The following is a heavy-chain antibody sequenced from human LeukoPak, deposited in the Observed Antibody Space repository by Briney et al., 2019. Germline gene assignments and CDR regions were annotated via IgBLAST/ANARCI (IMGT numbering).Heavy chain of an antibody. CDR2: INPNSGGT. CDR1: GYTFTGYY. D-gene: IGHD5-18*01. Sequence: ASVRVSCKASGYTFTGYYIHWVRQAPGQGLEWIGWINPNSGGTNYAQKFQGRVTMTKDTSISTAYLELSRQRSDDTAVYYCAFGIQLWLRGGRGAFDIWGQGTM. J-gene: IGHJ3*02. V-gene: IGHV1-2*02. CDR3: AFGIQLWLRGGRGAFDI.